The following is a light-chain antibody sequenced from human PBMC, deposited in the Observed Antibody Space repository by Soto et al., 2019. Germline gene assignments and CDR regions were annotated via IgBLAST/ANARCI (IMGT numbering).Light chain of an antibody. CDR2: DAS. Sequence: DIVLTQSPATLSLSPGARATLSCRASQSVSRYLAWYQQKPGQAPRLLIYDASNRATGITARFSGSGSGTDFTLTISSLEPEDFAVYYCQQRSDWPSTFGGGTKVEI. V-gene: IGKV3-11*01. J-gene: IGKJ4*01. CDR1: QSVSRY. CDR3: QQRSDWPST.